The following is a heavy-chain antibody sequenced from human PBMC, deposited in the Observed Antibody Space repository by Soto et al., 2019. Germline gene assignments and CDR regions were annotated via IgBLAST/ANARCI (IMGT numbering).Heavy chain of an antibody. CDR1: GYTFTSYD. V-gene: IGHV1-8*01. CDR3: ARAEGGYYYYYYMDV. CDR2: MNPNSGNT. J-gene: IGHJ6*03. Sequence: ASVKVSCAASGYTFTSYDINWVRQATGQGLEWMGWMNPNSGNTGYARKFQGRVTMTRNASISTAYMELSSLRSEDTAVYYCARAEGGYYYYYYMDVWGKGTTVTVSS.